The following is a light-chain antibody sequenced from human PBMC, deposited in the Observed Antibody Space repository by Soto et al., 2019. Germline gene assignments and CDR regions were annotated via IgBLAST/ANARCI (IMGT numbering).Light chain of an antibody. CDR2: DTS. Sequence: EVVMRQSPATLSVSPGEGATISCRASQGIGDTLAWYQHKPGQTPRLLIYDTSTRPTGVPTRFSGSRSGADFTLTSNRLQSEDAAVYYCQPYNNWALTFGGGTKLEIK. J-gene: IGKJ4*01. V-gene: IGKV3-15*01. CDR1: QGIGDT. CDR3: QPYNNWALT.